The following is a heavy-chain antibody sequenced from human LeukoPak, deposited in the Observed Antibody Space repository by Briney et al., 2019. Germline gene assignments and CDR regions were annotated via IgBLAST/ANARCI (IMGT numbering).Heavy chain of an antibody. J-gene: IGHJ5*02. CDR1: GGSISSSSYY. D-gene: IGHD1-7*01. V-gene: IGHV4-39*07. Sequence: SETLSLTCTVSGGSISSSSYYWGWIRQPPGKGLEWIGSIYYSGSTYYNPSLKSRVTISVDTSKNQFSLKLSSVTAADTAVYYCARSSFDNWNFLNWFDPWGQGTLVTVSS. CDR3: ARSSFDNWNFLNWFDP. CDR2: IYYSGST.